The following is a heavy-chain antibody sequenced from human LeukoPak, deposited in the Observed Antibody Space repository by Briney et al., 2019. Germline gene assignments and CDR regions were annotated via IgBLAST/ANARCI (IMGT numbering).Heavy chain of an antibody. CDR3: ARGGTKMKAGAHWYFDL. V-gene: IGHV1-69*05. D-gene: IGHD6-13*01. CDR2: IIPIFGTA. CDR1: GGTFSSYA. Sequence: ASVKVSCKAYGGTFSSYAISWVRQAPGQGLVWMGGIIPIFGTANYAQKFQGRVTITTDASTTTVYLDLTSLRSEDTAVYFCARGGTKMKAGAHWYFDLWGRGTLVTVSS. J-gene: IGHJ2*01.